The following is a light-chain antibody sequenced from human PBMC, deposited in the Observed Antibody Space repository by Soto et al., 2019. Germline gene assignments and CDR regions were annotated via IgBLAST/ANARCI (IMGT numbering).Light chain of an antibody. CDR2: DVS. CDR1: SSDVGGYNY. Sequence: QSALTQPASVSGSPGQSITISCTGTSSDVGGYNYVSWYQQHPGKAPKLMIYDVSNRPSGVSNRFSGSKSGNTASLTISGLQAEVEADYYCSSYTSSSHLYVFGTGTKLTVL. CDR3: SSYTSSSHLYV. J-gene: IGLJ1*01. V-gene: IGLV2-14*01.